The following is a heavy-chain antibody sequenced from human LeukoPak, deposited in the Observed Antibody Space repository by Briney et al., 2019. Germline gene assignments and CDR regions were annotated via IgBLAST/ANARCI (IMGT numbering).Heavy chain of an antibody. CDR1: GFTASSNY. CDR2: IFRGGAT. Sequence: GGSLRLSSAVSGFTASSNYMSWVRQAPGEGQVWVSVIFRGGATSYANSVKDRLTNSRDISKNTRFLQMNSLRAEDTAVYYCARVSRYCSSGNCYNLFDYWGQGTLVTVSS. D-gene: IGHD2-15*01. CDR3: ARVSRYCSSGNCYNLFDY. J-gene: IGHJ4*02. V-gene: IGHV3-66*01.